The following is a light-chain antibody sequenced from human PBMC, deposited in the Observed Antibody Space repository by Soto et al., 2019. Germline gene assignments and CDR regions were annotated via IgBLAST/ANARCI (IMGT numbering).Light chain of an antibody. CDR1: QSVSSN. CDR2: GAS. CDR3: QQRQYWPPIT. V-gene: IGKV3-15*01. Sequence: EIVMTQSPASLSVWPWEIATLSFMASQSVSSNLAWYQQKPGQAPRLLIYGASTRATGIPARFSGSGSGTDFTLTISRLEPEDFAVYYCQQRQYWPPITFGQGTRLEIK. J-gene: IGKJ5*01.